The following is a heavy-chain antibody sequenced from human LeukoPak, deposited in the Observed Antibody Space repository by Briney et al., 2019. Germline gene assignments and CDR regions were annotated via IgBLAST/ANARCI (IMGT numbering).Heavy chain of an antibody. CDR1: GYTFTSYG. V-gene: IGHV1-8*01. D-gene: IGHD3-10*01. J-gene: IGHJ6*02. Sequence: GASVKVSCKASGYTFTSYGINWVRQATGQGLEWMGWMNPNSGNTGYAQKFQGRVTMTRNTSISTAYMELSSLRSEDTAVYYCARGGDGSGSYYNPLNYYYYYGMDVWGQGTTVTVSS. CDR2: MNPNSGNT. CDR3: ARGGDGSGSYYNPLNYYYYYGMDV.